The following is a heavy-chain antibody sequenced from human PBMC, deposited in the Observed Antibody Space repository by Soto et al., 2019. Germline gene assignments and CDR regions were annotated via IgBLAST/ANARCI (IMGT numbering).Heavy chain of an antibody. CDR1: GYNFTNYW. V-gene: IGHV5-10-1*01. J-gene: IGHJ5*02. CDR3: ARRHSSSSAFDP. CDR2: IDPSDSYT. D-gene: IGHD6-13*01. Sequence: HGESLKISCKGSGYNFTNYWIAWLRQMPGKGLEWMGRIDPSDSYTNYSPSFQGHVTISADKSISTAYLQWSSLKASDTAMYYCARRHSSSSAFDPWGQGTLVTVSS.